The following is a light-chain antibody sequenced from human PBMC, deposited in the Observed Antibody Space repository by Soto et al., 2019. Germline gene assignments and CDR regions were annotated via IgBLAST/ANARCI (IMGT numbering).Light chain of an antibody. V-gene: IGKV1-5*01. CDR1: QSISSW. J-gene: IGKJ1*01. CDR3: QQYNSYPWT. Sequence: DIQLTQSPSTLSASVGDRVTITCRASQSISSWLAWYQQKPGKAPKLLIYDASRLESGVPSRVSGSGSGAEFTLTISRLQHDDFATYYCQQYNSYPWTFGQGNKVEIK. CDR2: DAS.